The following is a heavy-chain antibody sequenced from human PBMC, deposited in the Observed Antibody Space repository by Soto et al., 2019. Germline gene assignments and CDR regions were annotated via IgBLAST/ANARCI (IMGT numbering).Heavy chain of an antibody. CDR2: ISVYNGDT. V-gene: IGHV1-18*01. J-gene: IGHJ5*02. CDR1: GYIFSTYG. CDR3: ARGNKWDRFDP. D-gene: IGHD1-26*01. Sequence: AASVKVSCKASGYIFSTYGITWVRQAPGQGLEWMGWISVYNGDTNYARKFQGRVTMTTDTSTTTAYMELRTLRSDDTALYYCARGNKWDRFDPWGQGTLVTVSS.